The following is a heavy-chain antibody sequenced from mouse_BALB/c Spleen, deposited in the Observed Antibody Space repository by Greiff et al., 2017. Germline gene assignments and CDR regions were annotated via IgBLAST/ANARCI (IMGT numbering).Heavy chain of an antibody. V-gene: IGHV3-6*02. CDR2: ISYDGSN. J-gene: IGHJ4*01. D-gene: IGHD1-1*01. Sequence: EVKLQESGPGLVKPSQSLSLTCSVTGYSITSGYYWNWIRQFPGNKLEWMGYISYDGSNNYNPSLKNRISITRDTSKNQFFLKLNSVTTEDTATYYCALYYYGSSLYYAMDYWGQGTSVTVSS. CDR1: GYSITSGYY. CDR3: ALYYYGSSLYYAMDY.